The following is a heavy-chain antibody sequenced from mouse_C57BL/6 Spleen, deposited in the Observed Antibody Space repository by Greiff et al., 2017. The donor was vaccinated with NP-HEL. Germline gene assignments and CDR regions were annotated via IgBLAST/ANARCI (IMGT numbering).Heavy chain of an antibody. CDR2: INPGSGGT. V-gene: IGHV1-54*01. CDR3: GREGLLRFAY. CDR1: GYAFTNYL. Sequence: VQLQQSGAELVRPGTSVKVSCKASGYAFTNYLIEWVKQRPGQGLEWIGVINPGSGGTNYNEKFKGKATLTADKSSSTAYMQLSSLTSEDSAVYVCGREGLLRFAYWGQGTLVTVSA. J-gene: IGHJ3*01. D-gene: IGHD1-1*01.